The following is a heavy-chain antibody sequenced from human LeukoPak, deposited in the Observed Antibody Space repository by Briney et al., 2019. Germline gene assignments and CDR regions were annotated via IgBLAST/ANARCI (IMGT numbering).Heavy chain of an antibody. D-gene: IGHD3-3*01. V-gene: IGHV4-39*01. CDR1: GGSIRSYNHY. CDR2: VYYTGST. J-gene: IGHJ1*01. Sequence: SETLSLTCTVSGGSIRSYNHYWGWIRQPPGKGLEWVGSVYYTGSTYYNPSLKSRVTISVDTSKNQFSLKLSSVTAADTAVYYCARNFGVVTEYFQHWGQGTLATVSS. CDR3: ARNFGVVTEYFQH.